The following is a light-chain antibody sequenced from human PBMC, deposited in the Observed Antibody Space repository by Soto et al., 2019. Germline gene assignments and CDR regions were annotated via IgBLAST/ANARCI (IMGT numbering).Light chain of an antibody. CDR3: QQYGSSPPMYT. CDR1: QSVSSSY. J-gene: IGKJ2*01. Sequence: EIVLTQSPGTLSLSPGERATLSCRASQSVSSSYLAGYQQKPGQAPRLLIYGASSRATGIPDRFSGSGSGTDFTLTISRVEPEDFAVYYCQQYGSSPPMYTFGQGTKLEIK. V-gene: IGKV3-20*01. CDR2: GAS.